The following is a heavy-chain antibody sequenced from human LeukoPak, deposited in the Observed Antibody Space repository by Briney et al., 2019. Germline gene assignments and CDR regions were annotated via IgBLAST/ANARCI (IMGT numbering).Heavy chain of an antibody. Sequence: SGTLSLTCTVSGGSVSSGSYYWSWIRQPPGKGLEWIGYIYYSGSTNYNPSLKSRVTISVDTSKNQFSLKLSSVTAADTAVYYCARDWYSSSWYWFDPWGQGTLVTVSS. CDR1: GGSVSSGSYY. D-gene: IGHD6-13*01. CDR2: IYYSGST. J-gene: IGHJ5*02. V-gene: IGHV4-61*01. CDR3: ARDWYSSSWYWFDP.